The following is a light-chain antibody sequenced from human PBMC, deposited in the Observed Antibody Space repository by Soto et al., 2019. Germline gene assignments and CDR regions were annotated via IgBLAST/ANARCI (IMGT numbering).Light chain of an antibody. CDR3: QQYDSSPIT. V-gene: IGKV3-20*01. J-gene: IGKJ5*01. CDR1: QTVRSSF. Sequence: TQSPATLSVYTEERATLSCRASQTVRSSFLAWYQQKPGQAPRLLIYGASSRATGIPDRFSGTGSETDFTLTISRLEPEDFAVYYCQQYDSSPITFGQGTRLEIK. CDR2: GAS.